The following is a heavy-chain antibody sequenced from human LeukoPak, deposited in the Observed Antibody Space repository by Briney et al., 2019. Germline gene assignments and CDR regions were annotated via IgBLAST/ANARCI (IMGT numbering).Heavy chain of an antibody. J-gene: IGHJ6*03. D-gene: IGHD6-13*01. V-gene: IGHV3-23*01. CDR3: ARAVRSITRSWLYYMDV. CDR2: ISGSGGST. CDR1: GFTFNNAW. Sequence: PGGSLRLSCAASGFTFNNAWMSWVRQAPGKGLEWVSAISGSGGSTYYADSVKGRFTISRDNSKNTLYLQMDSLRAEDTAVYYCARAVRSITRSWLYYMDVWGKGTTVTISS.